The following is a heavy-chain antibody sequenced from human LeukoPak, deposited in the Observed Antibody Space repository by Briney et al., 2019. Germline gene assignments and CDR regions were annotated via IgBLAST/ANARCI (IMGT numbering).Heavy chain of an antibody. CDR2: ISYSGSI. CDR3: ARVGQLLWFGELSLAFDI. Sequence: KPSETLSPTCTVAGGFISSYYWSWIRQPPGKGLEWIWHISYSGSINYNPSLKSRVTISVDTSKNQFSLKLSSVTAADTAVYYCARVGQLLWFGELSLAFDIWGQGTMVTVSS. CDR1: GGFISSYY. J-gene: IGHJ3*02. V-gene: IGHV4-59*01. D-gene: IGHD3-10*01.